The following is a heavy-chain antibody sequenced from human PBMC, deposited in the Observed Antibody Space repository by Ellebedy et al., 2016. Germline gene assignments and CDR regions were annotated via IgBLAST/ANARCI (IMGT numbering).Heavy chain of an antibody. D-gene: IGHD5-18*01. J-gene: IGHJ2*01. CDR1: GGSFSSNA. CDR2: IIPGFATA. CDR3: ARKGRSYGFRTGWYFDL. V-gene: IGHV1-69*13. Sequence: SVKVSXKASGGSFSSNAISWVRQAPGQGLEWMGGIIPGFATANYAQKFQGRVTITADESTSTAYMELSSLRSEDTVVYYCARKGRSYGFRTGWYFDLWGRGTLVTVSS.